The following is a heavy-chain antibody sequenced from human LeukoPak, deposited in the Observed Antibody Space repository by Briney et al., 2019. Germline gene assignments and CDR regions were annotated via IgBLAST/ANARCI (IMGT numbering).Heavy chain of an antibody. D-gene: IGHD4-17*01. CDR2: ISSSSSYI. J-gene: IGHJ4*02. CDR3: AKDYAKRTVTTGKFDY. V-gene: IGHV3-21*04. CDR1: GFTFSSYS. Sequence: GGSLRLSCAASGFTFSSYSMTWVRQAPGKGLEWVSSISSSSSYIYYADSVKGRFTISRDNAKNSLYLQMNSLRAEDTAVYYCAKDYAKRTVTTGKFDYWGQGTLVTVSS.